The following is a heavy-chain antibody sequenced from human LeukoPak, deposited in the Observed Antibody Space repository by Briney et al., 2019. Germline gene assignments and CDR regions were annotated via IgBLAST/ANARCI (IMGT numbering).Heavy chain of an antibody. V-gene: IGHV3-30*04. J-gene: IGHJ4*02. CDR3: ASLYGSGSYSTPDYFDY. D-gene: IGHD3-10*01. CDR1: GFTFSSYA. Sequence: PGGSLRLSCAASGFTFSSYAMHWVRQAPAKGLAGVAVISYDGSNKYYADSVKGRFTISRDNSKDTLYLQMNSLRAEDTAVYYCASLYGSGSYSTPDYFDYWGQGTLVTVSS. CDR2: ISYDGSNK.